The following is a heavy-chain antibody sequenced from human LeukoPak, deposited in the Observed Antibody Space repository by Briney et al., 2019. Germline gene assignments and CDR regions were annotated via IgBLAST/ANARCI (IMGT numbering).Heavy chain of an antibody. CDR2: ISGSGGST. CDR3: AKEGAPYYYGSGSYPPVFDY. Sequence: GGSLRLSCAASGFTFSSYAMSWVRQAPGKGLEWVSAISGSGGSTYYADSVKGRFTISRDNSKNTLYLQMNSLRAEDTAVYYCAKEGAPYYYGSGSYPPVFDYWGQGTLVTVSS. D-gene: IGHD3-10*01. CDR1: GFTFSSYA. J-gene: IGHJ4*02. V-gene: IGHV3-23*01.